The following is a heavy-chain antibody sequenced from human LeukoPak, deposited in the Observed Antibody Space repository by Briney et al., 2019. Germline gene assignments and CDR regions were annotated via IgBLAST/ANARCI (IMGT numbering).Heavy chain of an antibody. D-gene: IGHD1-26*01. Sequence: GGSLRLSCAAPGFTFSSYAMSWVRQAPGKGLEWVSAISGSGGSTYYADSVKGRFTISRDNSKNTLYLQMNSLRAEDTAVYYCVKDYQVGNSPAFGDYWGQGTLVTISS. CDR3: VKDYQVGNSPAFGDY. J-gene: IGHJ4*02. V-gene: IGHV3-23*01. CDR2: ISGSGGST. CDR1: GFTFSSYA.